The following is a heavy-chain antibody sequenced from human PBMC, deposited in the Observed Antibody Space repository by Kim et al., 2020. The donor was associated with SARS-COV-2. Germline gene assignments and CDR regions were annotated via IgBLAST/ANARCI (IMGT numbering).Heavy chain of an antibody. V-gene: IGHV7-4-1*02. CDR1: GYTFTSYA. D-gene: IGHD2-2*01. J-gene: IGHJ6*02. CDR3: ARSGGGYANYYYTGVDV. CDR2: INANTGNP. Sequence: ASVKVSCKVSGYTFTSYAMSWVRQAPGQGLEWMGWINANTGNPTYAQGFTGRFVFSLDTSVSTAYLQISSLKAEDTAVYYCARSGGGYANYYYTGVDVWGQGTTVTVSS.